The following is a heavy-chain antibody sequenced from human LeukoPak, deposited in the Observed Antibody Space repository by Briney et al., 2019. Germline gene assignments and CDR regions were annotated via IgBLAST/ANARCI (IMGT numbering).Heavy chain of an antibody. J-gene: IGHJ4*02. CDR2: IYDSGST. CDR1: GGSISSYY. Sequence: PSETLSLTCTVSGGSISSYYWSWIRQPPGKGLEWIGHIYDSGSTNYNPSLKSRVTVSVDTSKNQFSLKLSSVTAADTAVYYCAREFSWSGFFDYWGQGTLVTVSS. CDR3: AREFSWSGFFDY. V-gene: IGHV4-59*01. D-gene: IGHD3-3*01.